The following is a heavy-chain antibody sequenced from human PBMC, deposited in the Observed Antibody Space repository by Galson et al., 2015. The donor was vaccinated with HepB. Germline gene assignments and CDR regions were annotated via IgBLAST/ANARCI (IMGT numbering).Heavy chain of an antibody. CDR1: GFTFSSYS. Sequence: SLRLSCAASGFTFSSYSMNWVRQAPGKGLEWVSYISSSGSTIYYVDSVKGRFTISRDNAKNSLYLQMKSLRAEDTAVYYCARVGLVVTPLRDAFDIWGQGTMVTVSS. CDR3: ARVGLVVTPLRDAFDI. CDR2: ISSSGSTI. D-gene: IGHD4-23*01. J-gene: IGHJ3*02. V-gene: IGHV3-48*04.